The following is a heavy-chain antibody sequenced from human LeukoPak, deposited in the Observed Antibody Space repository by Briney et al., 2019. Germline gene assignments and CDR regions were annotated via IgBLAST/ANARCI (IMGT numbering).Heavy chain of an antibody. Sequence: SVKVSCKASGGTFSSYAISWVRQAPGQGLEWMGRIIPILGIANYAQKFQGRVTITADKSTSTAYMELSSLRSEDTAVYYCAKAGPYGDYLDYWGQGTLVTVSS. J-gene: IGHJ4*02. D-gene: IGHD4-17*01. CDR2: IIPILGIA. CDR1: GGTFSSYA. CDR3: AKAGPYGDYLDY. V-gene: IGHV1-69*04.